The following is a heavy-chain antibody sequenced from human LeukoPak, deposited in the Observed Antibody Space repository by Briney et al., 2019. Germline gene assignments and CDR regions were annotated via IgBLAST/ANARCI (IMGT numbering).Heavy chain of an antibody. Sequence: GGSLRLSCAASGFTFSSYAMHWVRQAPGKGLEYVSVISSNGGGTYYANSVKGRFTISRDNSKNTLYLQMGSLRAEDMAVYYCARDQAGTPDYWGQGTLVTVSS. V-gene: IGHV3-64*01. CDR1: GFTFSSYA. J-gene: IGHJ4*02. CDR3: ARDQAGTPDY. D-gene: IGHD1-7*01. CDR2: ISSNGGGT.